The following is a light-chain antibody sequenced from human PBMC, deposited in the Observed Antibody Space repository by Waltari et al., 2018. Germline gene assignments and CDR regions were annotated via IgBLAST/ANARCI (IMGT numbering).Light chain of an antibody. CDR3: QQYNNWPFT. CDR2: GAS. Sequence: EIVMTQSPATLSVSPGERATLSCRASQSVSSNLAWYQQNPGQAPRLLIYGASTRATGIPARFSGSGSGTEFTLTISSLQSEDFAVYYCQQYNNWPFTFGGGTKVEIK. J-gene: IGKJ4*01. CDR1: QSVSSN. V-gene: IGKV3-15*01.